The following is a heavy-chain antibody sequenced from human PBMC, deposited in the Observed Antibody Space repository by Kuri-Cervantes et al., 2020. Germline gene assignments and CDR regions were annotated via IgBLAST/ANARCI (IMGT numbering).Heavy chain of an antibody. CDR2: INAGNGNT. CDR3: ARDNRPNWYSSSWYGTTEGNFDY. D-gene: IGHD6-13*01. J-gene: IGHJ4*02. CDR1: GYTFTSYA. V-gene: IGHV1-3*01. Sequence: ASVKVSCKASGYTFTSYAIHWVRQAPGQRLEWMGWINAGNGNTKYSQKFQGRVTITRDTSASTAYMELSSLRSEDTAVYYCARDNRPNWYSSSWYGTTEGNFDYWGQGTLVTVSS.